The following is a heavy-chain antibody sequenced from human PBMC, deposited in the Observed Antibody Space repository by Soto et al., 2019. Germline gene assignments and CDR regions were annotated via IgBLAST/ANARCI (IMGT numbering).Heavy chain of an antibody. J-gene: IGHJ3*02. D-gene: IGHD3-22*01. CDR2: ISGSGGST. CDR3: ATSEGYYYDSSGLGAFDI. CDR1: GFTFSSYA. Sequence: EVQLLESGGGLVQPGGSLRLSCAASGFTFSSYAMSWVRQAPGKGLEWVSAISGSGGSTYYADSVKGRFTISRDNSKNTLYLQMNSLRAEDTAVYYCATSEGYYYDSSGLGAFDIWGQGTMITVSS. V-gene: IGHV3-23*01.